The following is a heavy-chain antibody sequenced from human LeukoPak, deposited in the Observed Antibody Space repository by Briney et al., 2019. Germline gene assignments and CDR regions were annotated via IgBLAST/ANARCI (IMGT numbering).Heavy chain of an antibody. V-gene: IGHV3-23*01. Sequence: GGSLRLSCAASRFTVSSYAMSWVRQAPGKGLEWVSAIGYSGGSTYYADSVKGRFTIPRDNSKNTLYLQMNSLRAEDTAVYYCAKGGFGELNFDYWGQGTLVTVSS. CDR2: IGYSGGST. CDR3: AKGGFGELNFDY. J-gene: IGHJ4*02. D-gene: IGHD3-10*01. CDR1: RFTVSSYA.